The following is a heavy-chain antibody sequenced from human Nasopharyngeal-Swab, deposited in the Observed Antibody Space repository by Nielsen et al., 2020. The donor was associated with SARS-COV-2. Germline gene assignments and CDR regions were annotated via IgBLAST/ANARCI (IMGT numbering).Heavy chain of an antibody. CDR2: ISSSSSYI. J-gene: IGHJ4*02. D-gene: IGHD6-6*01. CDR1: GFTFSSYS. V-gene: IGHV3-21*01. Sequence: GESLKISCAASGFTFSSYSMNWVRQAPGKGLEWVSSISSSSSYIYYADSVKGRFTISRDNAKNSLCLQMNSLRAEDTAVYYCARDEKSSEYYFDYWGQGTLVTVSS. CDR3: ARDEKSSEYYFDY.